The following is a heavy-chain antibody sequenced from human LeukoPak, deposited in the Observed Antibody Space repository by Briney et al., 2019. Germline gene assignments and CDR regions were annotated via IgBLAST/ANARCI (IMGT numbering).Heavy chain of an antibody. D-gene: IGHD3-3*01. V-gene: IGHV5-51*01. J-gene: IGHJ4*02. CDR3: ARQSGVDNFWSGYYPFDY. Sequence: GESLKISCKGSGYRFTNYWIGWVRQMPGKGLEWMGIFYPGDSDTRYSPSFQGQVTISADKSISTAYLQWSSLKASDTAMYYCARQSGVDNFWSGYYPFDYWGQGTLVTVSS. CDR2: FYPGDSDT. CDR1: GYRFTNYW.